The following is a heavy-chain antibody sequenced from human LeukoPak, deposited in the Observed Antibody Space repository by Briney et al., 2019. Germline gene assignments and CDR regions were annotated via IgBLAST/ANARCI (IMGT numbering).Heavy chain of an antibody. V-gene: IGHV3-11*04. Sequence: GGSLRLSCAASGFTFSDNYMSWIRRAPGKGLEWVSYIGSSGNTTKNADSVKGRFTITRDNAKNSLYLQMNSLRAEDTAVYYCARDGGSAWFLDYWGQGTLVTVSS. J-gene: IGHJ4*02. CDR1: GFTFSDNY. D-gene: IGHD6-19*01. CDR2: IGSSGNTT. CDR3: ARDGGSAWFLDY.